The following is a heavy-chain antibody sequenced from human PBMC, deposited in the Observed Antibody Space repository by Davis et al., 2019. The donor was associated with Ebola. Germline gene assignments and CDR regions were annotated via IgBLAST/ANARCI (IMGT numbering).Heavy chain of an antibody. Sequence: ASVQVSCKASGYTFTSYAMNWVRQAPGQGLEWMGWINTNTGNPTYAQDFTGRFFFSLDTAATTAYMQIRSLKADDTAVYYCAKSHPVTTRDYWGQGTLVTVSS. V-gene: IGHV7-4-1*02. CDR1: GYTFTSYA. CDR3: AKSHPVTTRDY. D-gene: IGHD4-17*01. J-gene: IGHJ4*02. CDR2: INTNTGNP.